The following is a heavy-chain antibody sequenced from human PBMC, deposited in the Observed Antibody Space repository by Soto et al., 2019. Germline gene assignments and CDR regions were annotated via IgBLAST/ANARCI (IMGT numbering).Heavy chain of an antibody. J-gene: IGHJ6*02. V-gene: IGHV4-30-4*01. CDR3: ARGFRYYDSSGYYQYYYYYGMDV. D-gene: IGHD3-22*01. CDR2: IYYSGST. Sequence: PSETLSLTCTVSGGSISSGDYYWSWIRQPPGKGLEWIGYIYYSGSTYYNPSLKSRVTISVDTSKIQFSLKLSSVTAADTAVYYCARGFRYYDSSGYYQYYYYYGMDVWGQGTTVTVSS. CDR1: GGSISSGDYY.